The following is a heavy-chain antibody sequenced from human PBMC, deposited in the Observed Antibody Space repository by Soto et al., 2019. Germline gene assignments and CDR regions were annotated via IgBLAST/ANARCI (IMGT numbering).Heavy chain of an antibody. Sequence: GESLKISCKGSGYTFTKFWIGWVRQMPGKGLEWMAIIYPGDSDTRYSPSFQGQVTISVDKSISTAYLQWSSLEASDTAMYYCARDIRNSFDSWGQGTLVTVSS. CDR3: ARDIRNSFDS. V-gene: IGHV5-51*01. J-gene: IGHJ4*02. CDR2: IYPGDSDT. CDR1: GYTFTKFW.